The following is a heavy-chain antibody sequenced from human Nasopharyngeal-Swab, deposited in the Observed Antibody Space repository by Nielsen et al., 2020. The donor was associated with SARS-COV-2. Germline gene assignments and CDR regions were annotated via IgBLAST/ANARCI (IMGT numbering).Heavy chain of an antibody. CDR3: ARGVVAAYFDS. CDR2: ISGYNGNT. CDR1: GYTFNTYG. Sequence: ASVQVSCKASGYTFNTYGITWVRQAPGQGLEWMGWISGYNGNTNYAQKFQGRVTLTTDTSTSTAYVELRSLRFDDTAVYYCARGVVAAYFDSWGQGSLVTVSS. D-gene: IGHD6-19*01. V-gene: IGHV1-18*01. J-gene: IGHJ4*02.